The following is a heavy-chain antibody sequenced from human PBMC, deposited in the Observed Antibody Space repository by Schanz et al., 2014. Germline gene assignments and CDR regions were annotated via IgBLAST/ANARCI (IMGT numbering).Heavy chain of an antibody. CDR2: IWNNGVTK. CDR3: ARPRFDYGEVDY. Sequence: QLVGSGGGLIQPGGSLRLSCTASGFAFSVYGMHWVRQAPGKGPEWVAVIWNNGVTKYYADSVRGRFTISRDRFQNTLYLRMSSLRAEDTAVYYCARPRFDYGEVDYWGHGTLVTVSS. J-gene: IGHJ4*01. D-gene: IGHD4-17*01. CDR1: GFAFSVYG. V-gene: IGHV3-33*08.